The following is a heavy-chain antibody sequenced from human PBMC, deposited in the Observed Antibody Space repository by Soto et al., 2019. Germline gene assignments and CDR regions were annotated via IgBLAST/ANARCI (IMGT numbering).Heavy chain of an antibody. Sequence: EVQLVESGGGLVQPGGSLRLSCAASGFTFSSYWMHWVRQAPGKGLVWVSRINTDGSSTSYADSVKGRFTISRDNAENTLSLQISSLRGEDKATYYCGREPPERDLVGATDYWGQGTLVTVSS. J-gene: IGHJ4*02. CDR2: INTDGSST. V-gene: IGHV3-74*01. CDR1: GFTFSSYW. D-gene: IGHD1-26*01. CDR3: GREPPERDLVGATDY.